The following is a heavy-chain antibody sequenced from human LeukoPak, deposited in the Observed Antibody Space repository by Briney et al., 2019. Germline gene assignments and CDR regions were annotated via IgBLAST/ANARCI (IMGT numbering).Heavy chain of an antibody. J-gene: IGHJ3*02. V-gene: IGHV3-23*01. Sequence: TGGSLRLSCAASGFTFSSYAMNWVRQAPGKGLEWVSTISGSGGSTYYADSVKGRFTISRDNSKNTLYLQMNSLRAEDTAVYYCAKSRNYGVDAFDIWGQGTRVTVSS. CDR3: AKSRNYGVDAFDI. CDR1: GFTFSSYA. D-gene: IGHD3-16*01. CDR2: ISGSGGST.